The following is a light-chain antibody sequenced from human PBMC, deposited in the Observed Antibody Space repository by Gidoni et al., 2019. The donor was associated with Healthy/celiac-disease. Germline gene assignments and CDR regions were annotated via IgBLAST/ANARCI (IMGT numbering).Light chain of an antibody. CDR3: QQYGSSPLT. CDR2: GAS. V-gene: IGKV3-20*01. J-gene: IGKJ4*01. CDR1: QSVSSSY. Sequence: IVLTQSPGTLSLSPGERATLSCRASQSVSSSYLAWYQQKPGQAPRLLIYGASSRATGIPDRFSGSGSGTDFTLTISRLEPDDFAVYYCQQYGSSPLTFGGGTKVEIK.